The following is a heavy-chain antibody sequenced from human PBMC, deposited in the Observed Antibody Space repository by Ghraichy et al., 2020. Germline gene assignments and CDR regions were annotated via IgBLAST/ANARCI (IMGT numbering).Heavy chain of an antibody. CDR2: IRYDGSNK. V-gene: IGHV3-30*02. CDR3: AKDILRYCSGGSCYYYGMDV. CDR1: GFTFSSYG. J-gene: IGHJ6*02. D-gene: IGHD2-15*01. Sequence: GGSLRLSCAASGFTFSSYGMHWVRQAPGKGLEWVAFIRYDGSNKYYADSVKGRFTISRDNSKNTLYLQMNSLRAEDTAVYYCAKDILRYCSGGSCYYYGMDVWGQGTTVTVSS.